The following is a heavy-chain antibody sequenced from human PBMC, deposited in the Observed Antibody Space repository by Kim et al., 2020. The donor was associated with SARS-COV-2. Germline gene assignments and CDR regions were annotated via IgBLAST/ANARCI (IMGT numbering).Heavy chain of an antibody. CDR3: ARDHCSSTSCYTYYYYG. D-gene: IGHD2-2*02. J-gene: IGHJ6*01. CDR2: ISYDGSNK. Sequence: GGSLRLSCAASGFTFSSYAMHWVRQAPDKGLEWVAVISYDGSNKYYADSVKGRFTISRDNSKNTLYLQMNSLRAEDTAVYYCARDHCSSTSCYTYYYYG. V-gene: IGHV3-30-3*01. CDR1: GFTFSSYA.